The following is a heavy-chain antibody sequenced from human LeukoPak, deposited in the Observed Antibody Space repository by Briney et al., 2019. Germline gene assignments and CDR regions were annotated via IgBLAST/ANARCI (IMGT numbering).Heavy chain of an antibody. D-gene: IGHD6-13*01. CDR2: ISAYNGNT. V-gene: IGHV1-18*01. CDR1: GYTFTSYG. J-gene: IGHJ6*02. CDR3: AKDRGHSSSWTLGMDV. Sequence: ASVKVSCKASGYTFTSYGISWVRQAPGQGLEWMGWISAYNGNTNYAQKLQGRVTMTTDTSTSTAYMELRSLRSDDTAVYYCAKDRGHSSSWTLGMDVWGQGTTVTVSS.